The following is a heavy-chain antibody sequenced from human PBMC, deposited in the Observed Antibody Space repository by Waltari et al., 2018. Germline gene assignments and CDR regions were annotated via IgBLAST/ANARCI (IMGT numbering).Heavy chain of an antibody. Sequence: QVQLQPWGAGLLKPSETLSLTCDVSGGSLRGYHWTWIRQPPGKGLEWLGEINDSGRTTYNPSLESRVTVSIDTANNQFSLRGRSVTAADTAVYYCARVFGYYYYYMDVWGKGTTVTISS. CDR1: GGSLRGYH. D-gene: IGHD3-3*01. J-gene: IGHJ6*03. V-gene: IGHV4-34*02. CDR3: ARVFGYYYYYMDV. CDR2: INDSGRT.